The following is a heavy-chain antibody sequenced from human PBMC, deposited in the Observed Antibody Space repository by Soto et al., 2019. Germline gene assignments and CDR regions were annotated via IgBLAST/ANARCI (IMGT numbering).Heavy chain of an antibody. Sequence: SGPTLVNPTQTLTLTCTFSGFSLSTSGVGVGWIRQPPGKALEWLALIYWDDDKRYSPSLKSRLTITKDTSKNQVVLTMTNMEPVDTAPYYCARSFMCYDIFTGQTQFAYGAQGTLVTASS. CDR2: IYWDDDK. V-gene: IGHV2-5*02. CDR3: ARSFMCYDIFTGQTQFAY. CDR1: GFSLSTSGVG. D-gene: IGHD3-9*01. J-gene: IGHJ4*02.